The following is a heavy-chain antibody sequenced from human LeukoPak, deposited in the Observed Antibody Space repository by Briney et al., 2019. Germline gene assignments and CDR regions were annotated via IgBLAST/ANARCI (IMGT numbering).Heavy chain of an antibody. J-gene: IGHJ4*02. Sequence: SETLSLTCTVSGGSISSYYWSWIRQPAGKGLEWIGRIYTSGSTNYNPSLKSRVTMSVDTSKNQFSLKLSSVTAADTAVYYCACTTVVTHPHDYWGQGTLVTVSS. CDR3: ACTTVVTHPHDY. V-gene: IGHV4-4*07. D-gene: IGHD4-23*01. CDR2: IYTSGST. CDR1: GGSISSYY.